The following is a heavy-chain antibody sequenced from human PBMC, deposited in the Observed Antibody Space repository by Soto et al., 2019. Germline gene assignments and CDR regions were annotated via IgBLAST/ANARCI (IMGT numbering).Heavy chain of an antibody. Sequence: SETLSLTCTVSGGSISSYYWSWIRQPPGKGLEWIGYIYYSGSTNYNPSLKSRGTISVDTSKNQFFLKLSSVTAADTAVYYCARLSDYDFCRGRGSGMDVWGQGTKVTVSS. J-gene: IGHJ6*02. CDR3: ARLSDYDFCRGRGSGMDV. CDR2: IYYSGST. V-gene: IGHV4-59*01. CDR1: GGSISSYY. D-gene: IGHD3-3*01.